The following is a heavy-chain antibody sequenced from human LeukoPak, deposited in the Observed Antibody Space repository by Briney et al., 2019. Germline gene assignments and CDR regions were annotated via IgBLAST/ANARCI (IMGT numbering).Heavy chain of an antibody. V-gene: IGHV3-30*02. J-gene: IGHJ4*02. Sequence: PGGSLRLSCAASGFTFSSYGIHWVRQAPGKGLEWVAFIRSDGSNKYYADSVKGRFIISRDNSKNTLYLQVDSLTVEDTAVYYCAIITVAADFDYWGQGTLVTVSS. CDR1: GFTFSSYG. CDR3: AIITVAADFDY. CDR2: IRSDGSNK. D-gene: IGHD6-19*01.